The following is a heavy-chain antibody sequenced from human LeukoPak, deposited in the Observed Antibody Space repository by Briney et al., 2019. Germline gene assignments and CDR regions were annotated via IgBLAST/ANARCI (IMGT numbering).Heavy chain of an antibody. D-gene: IGHD3-22*01. V-gene: IGHV1-69*05. Sequence: ASVKVSCKASGGTFSSYAISWVRQAPGQGLEWMGGIIPIFGTANYAQKFQGRVTITTDESTSTAYMELSSLRSEDTAVYYCARGAVSRYLGGYFDYWGQGTLVTVSS. CDR1: GGTFSSYA. J-gene: IGHJ4*02. CDR2: IIPIFGTA. CDR3: ARGAVSRYLGGYFDY.